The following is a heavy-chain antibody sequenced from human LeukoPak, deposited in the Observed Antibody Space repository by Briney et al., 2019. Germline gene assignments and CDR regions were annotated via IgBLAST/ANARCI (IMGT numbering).Heavy chain of an antibody. Sequence: GSLRLSCAASGFTFSSHWMHWVHQAPGKGLEWIGSIYYSGSTYYNPSLKSRVTISVDTSKNQFSLKLSSVTAADTAVYFCARGKFGDFEDWGQGTTVTVSS. CDR1: GFTFSSHW. V-gene: IGHV4-39*07. J-gene: IGHJ6*02. D-gene: IGHD4-17*01. CDR3: ARGKFGDFED. CDR2: IYYSGST.